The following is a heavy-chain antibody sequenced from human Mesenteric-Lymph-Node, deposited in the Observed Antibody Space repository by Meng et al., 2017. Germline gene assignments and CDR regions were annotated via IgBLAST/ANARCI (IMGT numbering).Heavy chain of an antibody. CDR2: INTNTGNP. CDR3: ATHEWGDYYGSGSYWGY. D-gene: IGHD3-10*01. J-gene: IGHJ4*02. Sequence: ASVKVSCKASGHTFISYAMNWVRQAPGEGLEWMGWINTNTGNPTYAQGFTGRFVFSLDTSVSTAYLQISSLRSEDTAVYYCATHEWGDYYGSGSYWGYWGQGTLVTVSS. V-gene: IGHV7-4-1*02. CDR1: GHTFISYA.